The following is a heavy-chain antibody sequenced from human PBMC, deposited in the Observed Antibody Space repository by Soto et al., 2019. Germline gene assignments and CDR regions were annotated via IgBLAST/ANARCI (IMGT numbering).Heavy chain of an antibody. Sequence: QVQLVQSGAEVKKPGASVKVSCKASGYTFTSYAMHWVRQAPGQRLEWMGWINGGGGNTKYSQKFQARVTISRERSASTAYMELSSLNTEETVRYHCATGPSREYWGQGSLDIVSS. CDR2: INGGGGNT. V-gene: IGHV1-3*01. J-gene: IGHJ1*01. CDR1: GYTFTSYA. CDR3: ATGPSREY. D-gene: IGHD2-2*01.